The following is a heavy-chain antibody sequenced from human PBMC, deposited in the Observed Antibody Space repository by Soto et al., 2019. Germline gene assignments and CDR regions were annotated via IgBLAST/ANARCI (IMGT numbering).Heavy chain of an antibody. V-gene: IGHV1-18*04. CDR3: ARGEQQQLVLDWFDP. CDR2: ISAYNGNT. Sequence: GASVKVSCKASGYTFTSYGISWVRQAPGQGLEWMGWISAYNGNTNYAQKLQGRVTMTTDTSTGTAYMELRSLRSDDTAVYYCARGEQQQLVLDWFDPWGQGTLVTVSS. J-gene: IGHJ5*02. D-gene: IGHD6-13*01. CDR1: GYTFTSYG.